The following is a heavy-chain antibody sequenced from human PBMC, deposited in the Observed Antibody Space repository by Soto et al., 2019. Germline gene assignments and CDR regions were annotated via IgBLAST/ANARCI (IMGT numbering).Heavy chain of an antibody. J-gene: IGHJ2*01. CDR2: IDAENGNT. CDR3: ARDAASCGGDCYRYWYFDL. Sequence: ASVKVSSKVTGYTLTELSIHWVRQAPGKRPEWMGCIDAENGNTNYSQKFQGRVTITGDTSANTAYMELSSLTSEDTAVYYCARDAASCGGDCYRYWYFDLWGRGTLVTVSS. D-gene: IGHD2-21*02. V-gene: IGHV1-24*01. CDR1: GYTLTELS.